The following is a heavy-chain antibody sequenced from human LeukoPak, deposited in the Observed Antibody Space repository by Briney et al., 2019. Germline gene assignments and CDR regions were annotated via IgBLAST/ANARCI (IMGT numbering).Heavy chain of an antibody. CDR1: GFAFSDYG. V-gene: IGHV3-30*18. J-gene: IGHJ4*02. D-gene: IGHD6-19*01. Sequence: GGSLRLSCAVSGFAFSDYGMHWVRQAPGKGLELVAVISNDGSHMYYADSVKGRFTISRDNSKNTLYLQMKSLRAEDTAVYYCAKSNSGWYVPPSDWGQGTLVTVSS. CDR2: ISNDGSHM. CDR3: AKSNSGWYVPPSD.